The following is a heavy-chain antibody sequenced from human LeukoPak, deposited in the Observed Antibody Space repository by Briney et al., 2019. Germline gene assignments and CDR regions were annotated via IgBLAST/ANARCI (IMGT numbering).Heavy chain of an antibody. CDR2: ISSRSTYI. D-gene: IGHD1-1*01. J-gene: IGHJ6*02. Sequence: GGSLRLSCAASGFTFSDYYMNWVRQAPGKGLEWVSSISSRSTYIYYADSVKGRFTISRDNAKNSLFLQMNSLRAEDTAAYYCAGNWNLGGMDVWGRGATVTVSS. CDR3: AGNWNLGGMDV. V-gene: IGHV3-21*01. CDR1: GFTFSDYY.